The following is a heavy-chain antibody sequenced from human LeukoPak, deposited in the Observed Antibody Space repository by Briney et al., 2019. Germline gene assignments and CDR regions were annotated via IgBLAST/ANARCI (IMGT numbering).Heavy chain of an antibody. CDR2: IKEDGSDK. V-gene: IGHV3-7*01. J-gene: IGHJ4*02. Sequence: RGSLRLSCAASGFTFSAYWMSWVRQAPGKGLEWVASIKEDGSDKYYVDSVKGRFTISRDNAKNSLYLQMNSLRAEDTAVYYCARDRVRYSSGYTCFDYWGQGTLVTVSS. CDR1: GFTFSAYW. CDR3: ARDRVRYSSGYTCFDY. D-gene: IGHD5-18*01.